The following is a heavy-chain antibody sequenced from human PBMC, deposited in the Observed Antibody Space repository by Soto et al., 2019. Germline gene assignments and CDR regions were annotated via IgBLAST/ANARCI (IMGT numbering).Heavy chain of an antibody. J-gene: IGHJ4*02. CDR2: IYDSVNT. Sequence: SETLSLTCTVSGDSLSSGGHYWSWIRQHTGKGLEWIGHIYDSVNTYYSPSLRSRVTISADMSKNQFSLNLRSVTAADTAVYSCPRVAPGGSFAFLPASGGQAPLATASP. CDR3: PRVAPGGSFAFLPAS. D-gene: IGHD3-3*02. V-gene: IGHV4-31*03. CDR1: GDSLSSGGHY.